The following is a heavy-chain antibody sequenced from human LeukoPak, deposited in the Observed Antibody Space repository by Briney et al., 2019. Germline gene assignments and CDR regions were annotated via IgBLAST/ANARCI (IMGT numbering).Heavy chain of an antibody. J-gene: IGHJ4*02. CDR2: IRYDGSNK. D-gene: IGHD2-21*02. CDR1: GFTFSSYG. CDR3: AKDGHIVVVTAINAPPRNFDY. V-gene: IGHV3-30*02. Sequence: PGGSLRLSCAASGFTFSSYGMHWVRQAPGKGLEWVAFIRYDGSNKYYADSVKGRFTISRDNSKSTLYLQMNSLRAEDTSVYYCAKDGHIVVVTAINAPPRNFDYWGQGTLVTVSS.